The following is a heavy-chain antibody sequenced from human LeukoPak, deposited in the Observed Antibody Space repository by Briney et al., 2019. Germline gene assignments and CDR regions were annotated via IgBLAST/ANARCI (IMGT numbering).Heavy chain of an antibody. CDR3: AKDIVVVPAAQDAFDI. CDR2: ISGSGIGT. J-gene: IGHJ3*02. CDR1: GLTFSSYA. Sequence: GGSLRLSCAASGLTFSSYAMSWVRQAPGKGLEWVSAISGSGIGTYYADSVKGRFTISRDNSKSTLYLQMNSLRAEDTAVYYCAKDIVVVPAAQDAFDIWGQGTMVTVSS. D-gene: IGHD2-2*01. V-gene: IGHV3-23*01.